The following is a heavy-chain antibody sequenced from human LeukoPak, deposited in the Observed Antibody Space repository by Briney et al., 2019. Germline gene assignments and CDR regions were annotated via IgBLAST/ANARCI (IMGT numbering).Heavy chain of an antibody. Sequence: GGSLRLSCAGSGFTFSGFAMHWVRQAPGKGLEWVAATSYHGRDKYYADAVSGRFTISRDNSKNTLHLEMNSLRTDDTAVYYCTKERGGGGRRINLMVGGYGPWGQGTQVTVSS. CDR2: TSYHGRDK. V-gene: IGHV3-30*04. J-gene: IGHJ5*02. D-gene: IGHD3-22*01. CDR1: GFTFSGFA. CDR3: TKERGGGGRRINLMVGGYGP.